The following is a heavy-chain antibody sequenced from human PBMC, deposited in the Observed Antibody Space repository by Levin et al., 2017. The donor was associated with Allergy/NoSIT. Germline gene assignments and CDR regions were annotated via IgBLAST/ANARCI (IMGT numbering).Heavy chain of an antibody. D-gene: IGHD3-10*01. V-gene: IGHV3-33*01. CDR3: VRERGPFDGFDI. CDR2: IWSNGINK. Sequence: GASVKVSCAASGFTLSSTGMHWVRQAPGKGLEWLTVIWSNGINKYYADSVRGRFTTSRDDSKNTLFLQMSSLRVDDTAVYYCVRERGPFDGFDIWGQGTIVTVSS. J-gene: IGHJ3*02. CDR1: GFTLSSTG.